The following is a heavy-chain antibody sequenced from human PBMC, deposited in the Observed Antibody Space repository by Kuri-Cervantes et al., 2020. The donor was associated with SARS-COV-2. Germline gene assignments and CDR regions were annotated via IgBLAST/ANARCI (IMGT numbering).Heavy chain of an antibody. CDR3: TRDDFWSGYFGY. CDR1: GSTFGYYA. D-gene: IGHD3-3*01. Sequence: GGSLRLSCAASGSTFGYYAMSWVRQDPGKGLEWVGFIRSKAYGGTTEYAASVKGRFTITRDESKSIAYLQMNRLKTEDTAVYYCTRDDFWSGYFGYWGQGTLVTVSS. J-gene: IGHJ4*02. CDR2: IRSKAYGGTT. V-gene: IGHV3-49*04.